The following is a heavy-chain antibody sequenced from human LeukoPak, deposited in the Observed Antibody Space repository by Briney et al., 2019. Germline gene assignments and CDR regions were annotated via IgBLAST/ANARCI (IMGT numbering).Heavy chain of an antibody. V-gene: IGHV1-2*02. CDR2: IDPNTGGT. CDR1: GYSFTDYY. CDR3: SSGFGSTRIQRWPPLQVGFDC. D-gene: IGHD1-26*01. J-gene: IGHJ4*02. Sequence: ASVKVSCKASGYSFTDYYIHWGRQAPGQGREWMGWIDPNTGGTNYAQRFQGRVILTRDTSISTTYMQLSRLRSDDTAVYFCSSGFGSTRIQRWPPLQVGFDCRGQGTLVTLSS.